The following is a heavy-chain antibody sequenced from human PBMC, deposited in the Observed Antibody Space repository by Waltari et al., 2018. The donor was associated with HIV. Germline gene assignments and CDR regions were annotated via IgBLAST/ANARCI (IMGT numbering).Heavy chain of an antibody. CDR2: IYTSGST. CDR1: GGSISSGSYY. Sequence: QAQLQESGPGLVKPSQTLSLTCTVSGGSISSGSYYWSWIRQPAGKGLEWIGRIYTSGSTNYNPSLKSRVTISVDTSKNQFSLKLSSVTAADTAVYYCARYYCSGGSCSDYWGQGTLVTVSS. V-gene: IGHV4-61*02. D-gene: IGHD2-15*01. CDR3: ARYYCSGGSCSDY. J-gene: IGHJ4*02.